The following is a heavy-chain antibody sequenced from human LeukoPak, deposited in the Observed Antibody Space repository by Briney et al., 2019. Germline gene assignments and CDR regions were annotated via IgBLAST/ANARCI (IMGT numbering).Heavy chain of an antibody. D-gene: IGHD2-2*02. Sequence: SGPTLVNPTQTLTLTCTFSGFSLSTSGVGVGWIRQPPGKALEWLALIYWNDDKRYSPSLKSRLTITKDTSKNQVVLTMTNMGPVDTATYYCARVGYCSSTSCYSGAYYFDYWGQGTLVTVSS. CDR2: IYWNDDK. V-gene: IGHV2-5*01. J-gene: IGHJ4*02. CDR1: GFSLSTSGVG. CDR3: ARVGYCSSTSCYSGAYYFDY.